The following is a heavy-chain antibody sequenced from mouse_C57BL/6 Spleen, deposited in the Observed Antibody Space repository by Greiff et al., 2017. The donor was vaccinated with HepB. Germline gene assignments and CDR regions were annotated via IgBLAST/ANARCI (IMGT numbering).Heavy chain of an antibody. Sequence: VQLQQPGAELVKPGASVKLSCKASGYTFTSYWMQWVKQRPGQGLEWIGEIDPSDSYTNYNQKFKGKATLTVDTSSSTAYMQLSSLTSEDSAVYYGARPDSSGPAWFAYWGQGTLVTVSA. CDR2: IDPSDSYT. CDR1: GYTFTSYW. CDR3: ARPDSSGPAWFAY. J-gene: IGHJ3*01. V-gene: IGHV1-50*01. D-gene: IGHD3-2*02.